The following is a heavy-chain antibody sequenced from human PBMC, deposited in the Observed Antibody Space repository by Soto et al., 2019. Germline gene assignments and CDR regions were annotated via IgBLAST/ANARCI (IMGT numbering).Heavy chain of an antibody. Sequence: PGGSLRLSCAASGFTFSSYGMHWVRQAPGKGLEWVAVISYDGSNKYYADSVKGRFTISRDNSKNTLYLQMNSLRAEDTAVYYCAKDIVAPIDLSPWGQGTLVTVSS. CDR1: GFTFSSYG. J-gene: IGHJ5*02. D-gene: IGHD5-12*01. V-gene: IGHV3-30*18. CDR3: AKDIVAPIDLSP. CDR2: ISYDGSNK.